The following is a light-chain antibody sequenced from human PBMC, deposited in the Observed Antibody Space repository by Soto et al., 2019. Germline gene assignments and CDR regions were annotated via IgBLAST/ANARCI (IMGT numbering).Light chain of an antibody. Sequence: QLVLTQPASVSGSPGLSIAISCTGTSRDVGGYNSVSWYQQQPGKVPKLLIYDVSNRPSGVSNRFSGSKPGNTASLTISGLQAEDEGDYYCSSYSTGGSYVFGTGTKLTVL. CDR1: SRDVGGYNS. J-gene: IGLJ1*01. CDR2: DVS. V-gene: IGLV2-14*01. CDR3: SSYSTGGSYV.